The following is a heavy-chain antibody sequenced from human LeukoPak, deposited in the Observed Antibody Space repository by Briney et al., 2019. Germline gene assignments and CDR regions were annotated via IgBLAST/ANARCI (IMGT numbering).Heavy chain of an antibody. CDR1: GFTFSDYY. CDR3: AKDRNSGSYYGICWFDP. CDR2: ISSSGGYR. Sequence: GGSLRLSCAASGFTFSDYYMSWIRQAPGKGLEWVSYISSSGGYRNYADSVKGRFAISRDDAKNSLYLQMNSLRAEDTAVYYCAKDRNSGSYYGICWFDPWGQGTLVTVSS. V-gene: IGHV3-11*06. D-gene: IGHD1-26*01. J-gene: IGHJ5*02.